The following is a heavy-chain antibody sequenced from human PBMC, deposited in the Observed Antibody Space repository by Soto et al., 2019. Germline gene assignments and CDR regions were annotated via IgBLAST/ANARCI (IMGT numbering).Heavy chain of an antibody. J-gene: IGHJ3*02. D-gene: IGHD1-1*01. Sequence: QVQLVESGGGVVQPGRSLRLSCAASGFTFSSYGMHWVRQAPGKGLEWVAVIWYDGSNKYYADSVKGRFTISRDNSKNMLYLQMNSMRAEDTAVYYCASDSLDPNEWDAFAIWGQGTMVTVSS. CDR1: GFTFSSYG. V-gene: IGHV3-33*01. CDR2: IWYDGSNK. CDR3: ASDSLDPNEWDAFAI.